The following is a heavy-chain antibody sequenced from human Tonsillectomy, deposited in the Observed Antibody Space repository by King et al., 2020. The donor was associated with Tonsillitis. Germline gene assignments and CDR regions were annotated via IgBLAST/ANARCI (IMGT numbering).Heavy chain of an antibody. Sequence: QVQLQESGPGLVKPSETLSLTCTVSGGSISFYYWSWIRQPPGKGLEWVGTIYYSGSTNYNPSLKSRVTISVDTPKNQFSLKLSSVTAADTAVYYCARDSYSSSWFDYWGQGTLVTVSS. D-gene: IGHD6-13*01. CDR1: GGSISFYY. CDR3: ARDSYSSSWFDY. J-gene: IGHJ4*02. CDR2: IYYSGST. V-gene: IGHV4-59*12.